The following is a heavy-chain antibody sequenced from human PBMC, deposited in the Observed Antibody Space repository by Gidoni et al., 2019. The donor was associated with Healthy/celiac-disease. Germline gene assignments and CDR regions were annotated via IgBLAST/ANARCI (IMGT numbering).Heavy chain of an antibody. CDR2: ISYDGSNK. D-gene: IGHD5-18*01. CDR3: ASTSDTRSSLDY. CDR1: GLPFSSYA. V-gene: IGHV3-30-3*01. J-gene: IGHJ4*02. Sequence: VQLVASGCGVVQPGRSLRLSCAASGLPFSSYAMHWVRQAPGKGLEWVSGISYDGSNKYYAYSVKGRFTISRDNSKNTLYLQMNSLRAEDTAVYYCASTSDTRSSLDYWGQGTLVTVSS.